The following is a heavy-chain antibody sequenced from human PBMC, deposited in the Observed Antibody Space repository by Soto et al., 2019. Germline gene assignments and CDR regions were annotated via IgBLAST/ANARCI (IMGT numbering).Heavy chain of an antibody. J-gene: IGHJ6*02. V-gene: IGHV1-2*04. CDR3: ARAGIAVAGTYSHYYYGMDV. CDR2: INPNSGGT. D-gene: IGHD6-19*01. Sequence: GLEWMGWINPNSGGTNYAQKFQGWVTMTRDTSISTAYMELSRLRSDDTAVYYCARAGIAVAGTYSHYYYGMDVWGQGTTVTVSS.